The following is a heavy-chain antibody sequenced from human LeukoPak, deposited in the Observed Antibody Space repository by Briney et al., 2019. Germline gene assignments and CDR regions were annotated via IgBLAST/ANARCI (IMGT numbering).Heavy chain of an antibody. CDR2: IYYSGST. V-gene: IGHV4-59*08. D-gene: IGHD3-22*01. CDR3: ANKYYYDSSGPIDY. J-gene: IGHJ4*02. CDR1: GGSISSYY. Sequence: SETLSLTCTVSGGSISSYYWSWIRQPPGKGLEWIGYIYYSGSTNYNPSLKSRVTISVDRSKNQFSLRLSSVTAADTAVYYCANKYYYDSSGPIDYWGQGTLVTVSS.